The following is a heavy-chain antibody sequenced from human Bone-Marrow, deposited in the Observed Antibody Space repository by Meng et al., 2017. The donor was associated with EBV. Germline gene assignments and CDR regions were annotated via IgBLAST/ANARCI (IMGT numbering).Heavy chain of an antibody. V-gene: IGHV1-2*04. CDR2: INPNSGGT. Sequence: QVEMVQSWDEVKKHGASVKVSCKASGYTFTGYDMHWVRKDPGQGLEWMGWINPNSGGTNYAQKFQGWVTMTRDTSISTAYMELSRLRSDETAVYYCARDSKQGFDYWGQGTLVTVSS. CDR3: ARDSKQGFDY. D-gene: IGHD6-13*01. CDR1: GYTFTGYD. J-gene: IGHJ4*02.